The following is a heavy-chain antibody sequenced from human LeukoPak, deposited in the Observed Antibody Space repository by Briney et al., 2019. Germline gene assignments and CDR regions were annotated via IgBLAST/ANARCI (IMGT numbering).Heavy chain of an antibody. D-gene: IGHD3-10*01. CDR1: GGSISSGSYY. J-gene: IGHJ5*02. Sequence: SETLSLTCTVSGGSISSGSYYWSWIRQPAGKGLEWIGRIYTSGSTNYNPSLKSRVTISVDTSKNQFSLKLSSVTAADTAVYYCARDRHYYGSGSYFWFDPWGQGTLVTVSS. V-gene: IGHV4-61*02. CDR3: ARDRHYYGSGSYFWFDP. CDR2: IYTSGST.